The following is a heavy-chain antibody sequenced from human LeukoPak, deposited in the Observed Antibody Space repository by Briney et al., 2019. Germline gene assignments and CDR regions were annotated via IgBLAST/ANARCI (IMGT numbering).Heavy chain of an antibody. CDR2: IYYSGST. D-gene: IGHD5-24*01. V-gene: IGHV4-38-2*02. Sequence: SETLSLTCTVSGYSISSGYYWGWIRQPPGKGLEWIGYIYYSGSTNYNPSLKSRVTISVDTSKNQFSLKLSSVTAADTAVYYCARRDGLGAFDIWGQGTMVTVSS. CDR3: ARRDGLGAFDI. CDR1: GYSISSGYY. J-gene: IGHJ3*02.